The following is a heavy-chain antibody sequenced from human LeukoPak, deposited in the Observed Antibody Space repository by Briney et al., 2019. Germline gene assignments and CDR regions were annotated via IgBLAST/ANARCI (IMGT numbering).Heavy chain of an antibody. V-gene: IGHV1-2*02. CDR1: GYTFTSYG. J-gene: IGHJ4*02. Sequence: GSVKVSCRASGYTFTSYGISWVRQAPGQGLEWMGWINPNSGGTNYAQKFQGRVTMTRDTSISTAYMELSRLRSDDTAVYYCARDFYDILTTSRGDFDSWGQGTLVTVSS. CDR2: INPNSGGT. CDR3: ARDFYDILTTSRGDFDS. D-gene: IGHD3-9*01.